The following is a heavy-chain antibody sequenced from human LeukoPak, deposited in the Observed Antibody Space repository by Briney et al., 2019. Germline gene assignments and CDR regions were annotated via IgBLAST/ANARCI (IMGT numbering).Heavy chain of an antibody. CDR2: ISAYNGNT. Sequence: ASVKVSCKASGYTFTNFGISWMRQAPGQGLEWMGWISAYNGNTNYAQRLQGRVTMTTDTSTGTAYMELRSLRSDDTAVYYCARDRDYGDYNTQDLFVYWGQGTLVTVSS. CDR1: GYTFTNFG. V-gene: IGHV1-18*01. CDR3: ARDRDYGDYNTQDLFVY. D-gene: IGHD4-17*01. J-gene: IGHJ4*02.